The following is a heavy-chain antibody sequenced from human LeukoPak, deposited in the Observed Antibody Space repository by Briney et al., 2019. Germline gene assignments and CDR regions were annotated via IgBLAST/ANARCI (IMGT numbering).Heavy chain of an antibody. V-gene: IGHV4-61*01. CDR2: IYYSGST. D-gene: IGHD4/OR15-4a*01. CDR3: ASSVVLGAFDI. CDR1: GGSVSSGSYY. Sequence: RPSETLSLTCTASGGSVSSGSYYWSWIRQPPGKGLEWIGYIYYSGSTNYNPSLKSRVTISVDTSKNQFSLKLSSVTAADTAVYYCASSVVLGAFDIWGQGTMVTVSS. J-gene: IGHJ3*02.